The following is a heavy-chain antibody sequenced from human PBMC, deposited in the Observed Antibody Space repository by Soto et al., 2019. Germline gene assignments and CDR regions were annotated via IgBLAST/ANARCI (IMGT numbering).Heavy chain of an antibody. V-gene: IGHV3-23*01. CDR3: AKDRAFNYFYGMDV. CDR1: GLAFGNYA. D-gene: IGHD3-10*01. J-gene: IGHJ6*02. Sequence: LRLSCRASGLAFGNYAMNWVRQVPGRGLEWVAGVNTNGRSTYYADSVRGRFTISRDNSKITVYLQMNSLRAEDTAVYYCAKDRAFNYFYGMDVWGQGTTVTVSS. CDR2: VNTNGRST.